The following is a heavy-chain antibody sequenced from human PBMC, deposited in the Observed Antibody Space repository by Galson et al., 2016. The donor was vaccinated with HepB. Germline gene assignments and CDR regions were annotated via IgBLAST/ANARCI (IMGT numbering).Heavy chain of an antibody. CDR2: INQDGSEK. J-gene: IGHJ6*02. V-gene: IGHV3-7*03. Sequence: SLRLSCAVSGFTFNSYWMSWVRQAPGKGLEWVANINQDGSEKYYVDFVKGRFTTSRDKAKNSLYLQMNSLRAEDTAVYYCAREQVPPAWESYYYSYYYGLDVWGQGTTVTVSS. CDR3: AREQVPPAWESYYYSYYYGLDV. CDR1: GFTFNSYW. D-gene: IGHD2-2*01.